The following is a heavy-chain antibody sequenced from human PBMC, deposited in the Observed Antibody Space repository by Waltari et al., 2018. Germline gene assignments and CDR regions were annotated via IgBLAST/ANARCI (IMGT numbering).Heavy chain of an antibody. CDR3: ARLPTKYYDSLGWGFFDQ. CDR1: GDFLGDDH. D-gene: IGHD3-22*01. Sequence: HVQLQESGPGLVKPSETQSLTCTVSGDFLGDDHWTWIRQAPGKGLEWIAYLRNTGGTKCTPSLESRVTVSAVTSKKQFSLRLTSVTAADTAVYYCARLPTKYYDSLGWGFFDQWGQGILVTVSS. V-gene: IGHV4-59*08. J-gene: IGHJ4*02. CDR2: LRNTGGT.